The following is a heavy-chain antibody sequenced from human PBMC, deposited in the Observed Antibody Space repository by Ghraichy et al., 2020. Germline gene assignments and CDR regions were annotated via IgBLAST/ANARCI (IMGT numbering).Heavy chain of an antibody. CDR2: MAYDGSHK. V-gene: IGHV3-30*03. Sequence: GESLNISCAASGFSFSSYVMHWVRQTPDKGLQWMAVMAYDGSHKYYADSVKGRFTISRDNSKKTLFLQMDRLRPDDTALYYCVRGLRGYNYGNLDFWGQGTLVIVSS. D-gene: IGHD5-18*01. CDR1: GFSFSSYV. J-gene: IGHJ4*02. CDR3: VRGLRGYNYGNLDF.